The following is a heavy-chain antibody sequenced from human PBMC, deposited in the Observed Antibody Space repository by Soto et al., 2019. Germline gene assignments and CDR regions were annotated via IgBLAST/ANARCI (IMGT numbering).Heavy chain of an antibody. CDR3: ARGGTTVTTGWFDP. CDR2: IYYSGST. J-gene: IGHJ5*02. CDR1: GGSISSGGYY. V-gene: IGHV4-31*03. Sequence: QVQLQESGPGLVKPSQTLSLTCTVSGGSISSGGYYWSWIRQHPGKGLEWIGYIYYSGSTYYNPSLKSRVTISVDTSKNQFSRKLSSVTAADTAVYYCARGGTTVTTGWFDPWGQGTLVTVSS. D-gene: IGHD4-17*01.